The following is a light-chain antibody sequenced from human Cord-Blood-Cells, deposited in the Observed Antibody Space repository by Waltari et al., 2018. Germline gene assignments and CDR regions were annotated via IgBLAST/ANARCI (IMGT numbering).Light chain of an antibody. CDR3: CSYAGSSTWV. Sequence: QSALTQPASVSGSPGQSITIPCTGTSSDVGGYNLVSWSQQHPGKAPKLIIYEGRKRPSGVSNRFSGSKSGNTASLTISELQAEDGADYYCCSYAGSSTWVFGGGTKLTVL. CDR2: EGR. V-gene: IGLV2-23*01. J-gene: IGLJ3*02. CDR1: SSDVGGYNL.